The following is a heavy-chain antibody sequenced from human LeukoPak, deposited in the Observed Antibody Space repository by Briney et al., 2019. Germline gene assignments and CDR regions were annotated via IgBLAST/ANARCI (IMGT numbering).Heavy chain of an antibody. J-gene: IGHJ4*02. CDR3: ARGAGNRYCSSTSCYSRGSRACYFDY. V-gene: IGHV4-34*01. D-gene: IGHD2-2*01. Sequence: SETLSLTCAVYGGSFSGYYWSWIRQPPGKGLEWIGEINHSGSTNYNPSLKSRVTISVDTSKNQFSLKLSSVTAADTAVYYCARGAGNRYCSSTSCYSRGSRACYFDYWVQGTLVTVSS. CDR1: GGSFSGYY. CDR2: INHSGST.